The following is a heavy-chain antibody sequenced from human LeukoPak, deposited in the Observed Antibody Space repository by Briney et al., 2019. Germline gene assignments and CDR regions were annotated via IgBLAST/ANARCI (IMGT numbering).Heavy chain of an antibody. Sequence: GGSLRLSCAASGFNVNNAWMSWVRQAPGKGLEWVGRIRSKIDGGATDYAAPVKGRFTISRDDSKNTLYLQINSLKIEDTAVYYCTTERDMVRGVIPLYYFDYWGQGTLVTVSS. CDR1: GFNVNNAW. D-gene: IGHD3-10*01. J-gene: IGHJ4*02. CDR3: TTERDMVRGVIPLYYFDY. CDR2: IRSKIDGGAT. V-gene: IGHV3-15*07.